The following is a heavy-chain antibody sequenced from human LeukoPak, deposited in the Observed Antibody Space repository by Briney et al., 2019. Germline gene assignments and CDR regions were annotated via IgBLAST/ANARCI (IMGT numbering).Heavy chain of an antibody. CDR1: GFTFSSYG. V-gene: IGHV3-23*01. Sequence: TGGSLRLSCAASGFTFSSYGMSWVRQAPGKGLEWVSAISGSGGSTYYADSVKGRFTISRDNSKNTLYLQMNSLRAEDTAVYYCAKDQHNNPTVTFDYWGQGTLVTVSS. CDR2: ISGSGGST. J-gene: IGHJ4*02. CDR3: AKDQHNNPTVTFDY. D-gene: IGHD4-17*01.